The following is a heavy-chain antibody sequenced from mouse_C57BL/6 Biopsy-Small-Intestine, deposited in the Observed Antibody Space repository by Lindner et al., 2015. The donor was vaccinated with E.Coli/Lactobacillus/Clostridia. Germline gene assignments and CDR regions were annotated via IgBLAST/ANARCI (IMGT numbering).Heavy chain of an antibody. V-gene: IGHV1S29*02. CDR3: ARGYPTGWYYFDY. CDR2: FNPFSGGA. CDR1: GYTFSDSF. J-gene: IGHJ2*01. D-gene: IGHD2-10*01. Sequence: SVKVSCKTSGYTFSDSFIHWVRQAPGQGLEWMGRFNPFSGGADYAQRFHGRVTLTGGTSSTTAYMELTSLTSADTAVYYCARGYPTGWYYFDYWGQGTLITVSS.